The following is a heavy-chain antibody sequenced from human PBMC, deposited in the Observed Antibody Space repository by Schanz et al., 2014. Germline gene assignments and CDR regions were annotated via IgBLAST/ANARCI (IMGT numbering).Heavy chain of an antibody. CDR1: GFTFSGYA. CDR3: ARVEVSMVQGLIPSYYFDS. D-gene: IGHD3-10*01. V-gene: IGHV3-23*01. Sequence: EVQLLESGGGLVQPGGSLRISCAASGFTFSGYAMSWVRQAPGKGLEWVSSIVGGGGRTYYADSVKGRFTISRDNSKNTLYLQMNSLSAEDTAVYYCARVEVSMVQGLIPSYYFDSWGQGTPVTVSS. CDR2: IVGGGGRT. J-gene: IGHJ4*02.